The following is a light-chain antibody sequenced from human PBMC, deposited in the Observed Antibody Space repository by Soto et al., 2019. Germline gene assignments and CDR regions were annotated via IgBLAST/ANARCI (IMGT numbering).Light chain of an antibody. V-gene: IGLV1-44*01. Sequence: QSVLTQPPSASGTPGQRVTISCSGSSFNIGSNTVNWYQQLPGTAPKLLIYSNNQRPSGVPDRFSGSKSGTSASLAISGLQSEDEADYYCAAWDDSLNGPGYVFGTGTQLTVL. CDR2: SNN. CDR1: SFNIGSNT. CDR3: AAWDDSLNGPGYV. J-gene: IGLJ1*01.